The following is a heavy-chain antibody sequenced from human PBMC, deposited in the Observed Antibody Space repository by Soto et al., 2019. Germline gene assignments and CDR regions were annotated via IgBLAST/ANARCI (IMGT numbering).Heavy chain of an antibody. CDR1: GYTFTSYG. Sequence: QVQLVQSGAEVKKPGASVKVSCKASGYTFTSYGISWVRQAPGQGLEWMGWISAYNGNTNYAQKLQGRVTMTTDTATSTAYVELRSLRADDTAVYYCARLWFGDNWFDPWGQGTLVTVSS. D-gene: IGHD3-10*01. CDR2: ISAYNGNT. V-gene: IGHV1-18*01. J-gene: IGHJ5*02. CDR3: ARLWFGDNWFDP.